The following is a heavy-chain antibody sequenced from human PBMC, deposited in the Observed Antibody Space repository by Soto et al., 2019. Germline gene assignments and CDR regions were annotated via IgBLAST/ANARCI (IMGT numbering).Heavy chain of an antibody. J-gene: IGHJ4*02. CDR1: GGSISNSNYY. D-gene: IGHD2-21*02. CDR3: ARQGVVTAQGFY. V-gene: IGHV4-39*01. CDR2: IYYSGST. Sequence: PSETLSLTCRVSGGSISNSNYYWGWIRQPPGKGLEWIGSIYYSGSTYYNPSLKGRVTISVNTSKNQFSLKLSSVTAADTAVYFCARQGVVTAQGFYWGQGTLVTVSS.